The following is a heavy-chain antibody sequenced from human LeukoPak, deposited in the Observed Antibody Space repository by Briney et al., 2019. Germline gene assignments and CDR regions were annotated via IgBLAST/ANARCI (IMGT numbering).Heavy chain of an antibody. D-gene: IGHD6-13*01. V-gene: IGHV4-34*01. CDR2: INHSGST. J-gene: IGHJ4*02. Sequence: SETLSLTRAVYGGSFSGYYWSWIRQPPGKGLEWIGEINHSGSTNYNPSLKSRVTISVDTSKNQFSLKLSSVTAADTAVYYCARRVAAAGTGLDYWGQGTLVTVSS. CDR1: GGSFSGYY. CDR3: ARRVAAAGTGLDY.